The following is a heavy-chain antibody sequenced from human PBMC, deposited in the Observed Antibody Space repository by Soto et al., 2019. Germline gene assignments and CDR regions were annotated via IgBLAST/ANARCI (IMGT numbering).Heavy chain of an antibody. CDR3: ARGMITFGGVTTDAFDI. J-gene: IGHJ3*02. Sequence: SETLSLTCTVSGGSISSSSYYWSWIRQPPGKGLEWIGYIYYSGSTNYNPSLKSRVTISVDTSKSQFSLKLSSVTAADTAVYYCARGMITFGGVTTDAFDIWGQGTMVTVSS. CDR1: GGSISSSSYY. V-gene: IGHV4-61*01. CDR2: IYYSGST. D-gene: IGHD3-16*01.